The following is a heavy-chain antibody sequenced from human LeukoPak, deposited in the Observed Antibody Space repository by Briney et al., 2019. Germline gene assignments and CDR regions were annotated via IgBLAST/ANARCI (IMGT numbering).Heavy chain of an antibody. CDR3: ARIPKQGYDILTGYYALPYMDV. Sequence: PGGSLRLSCAASGFTFSSYEMNWVHQAPGKGLEWVSYISSSGSTIYYADSVKGRFTISRDNAKNSLYLQMNSLRAEDTAVYYCARIPKQGYDILTGYYALPYMDVWGKGTTVTISS. V-gene: IGHV3-48*03. J-gene: IGHJ6*03. CDR2: ISSSGSTI. CDR1: GFTFSSYE. D-gene: IGHD3-9*01.